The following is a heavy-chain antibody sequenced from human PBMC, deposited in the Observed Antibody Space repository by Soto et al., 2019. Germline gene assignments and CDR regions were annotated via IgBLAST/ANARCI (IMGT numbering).Heavy chain of an antibody. Sequence: QVQLQESGPGLVKPSQTLSLLCTVSGGSINSGGYYWNWIRKHPGKGLEWIGYIFYSGSTYYNPFLRSRVNISADTSENQFSLNLSSVTAADTAVYFCARGDRQSGYSSSWVFDYWGQGTLVNVSS. J-gene: IGHJ4*02. D-gene: IGHD6-13*01. CDR3: ARGDRQSGYSSSWVFDY. V-gene: IGHV4-31*03. CDR1: GGSINSGGYY. CDR2: IFYSGST.